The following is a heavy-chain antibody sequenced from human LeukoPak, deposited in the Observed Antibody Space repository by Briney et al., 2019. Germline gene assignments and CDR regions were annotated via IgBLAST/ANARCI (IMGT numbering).Heavy chain of an antibody. D-gene: IGHD4/OR15-4a*01. CDR2: IKSKIEGGTT. CDR3: SSNMVE. Sequence: WIRQAPGKGLEWVGRIKSKIEGGTTEYAAPVKGRFTISRDDSKNTLYLQMNSLKTEDTAVYYCSSNMVEWGQGTLVTVSS. J-gene: IGHJ4*02. V-gene: IGHV3-15*01.